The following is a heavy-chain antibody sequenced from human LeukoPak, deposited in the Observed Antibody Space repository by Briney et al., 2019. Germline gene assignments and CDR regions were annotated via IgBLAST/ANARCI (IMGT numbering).Heavy chain of an antibody. CDR1: GFTFDDYA. D-gene: IGHD4-23*01. V-gene: IGHV3-9*01. J-gene: IGHJ4*02. Sequence: PGGSLRLSCAASGFTFDDYAMHWVRQAPGKGLEWVSGISWNSDSLDYADSVKGRFTISRDNAKNSLYLQINTLRPEDTAFYYCAKDLGNSNWYYFGSWGQGTLVTVSS. CDR2: ISWNSDSL. CDR3: AKDLGNSNWYYFGS.